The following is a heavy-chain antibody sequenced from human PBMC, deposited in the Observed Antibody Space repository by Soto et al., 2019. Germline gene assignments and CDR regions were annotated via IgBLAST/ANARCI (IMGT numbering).Heavy chain of an antibody. CDR3: ATSSDSGWLSYYFDY. Sequence: ASVKVSCKASGYTFTSYAMHWVRQAPGQRLEWMGWINAGNGNTIYAQKFQGRVTMTEDTSTDTAYMELSSLRSEDTAVYYCATSSDSGWLSYYFDYWRQGTLVTVSS. V-gene: IGHV1-3*01. CDR1: GYTFTSYA. J-gene: IGHJ4*02. D-gene: IGHD6-19*01. CDR2: INAGNGNT.